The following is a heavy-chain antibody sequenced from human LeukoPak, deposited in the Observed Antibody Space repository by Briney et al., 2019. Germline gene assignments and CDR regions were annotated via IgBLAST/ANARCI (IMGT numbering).Heavy chain of an antibody. J-gene: IGHJ6*02. Sequence: SETLSLTCTVSGGSTSGYYWSWIRQPPGKGLEWIGYIYYSGSPNYNPSLKSRVTISVDTSESQFSLKLTSVTAADTAVYYCAKHRSPYYYGMNVWGQGTTVTVSS. CDR3: AKHRSPYYYGMNV. CDR1: GGSTSGYY. V-gene: IGHV4-59*08. CDR2: IYYSGSP.